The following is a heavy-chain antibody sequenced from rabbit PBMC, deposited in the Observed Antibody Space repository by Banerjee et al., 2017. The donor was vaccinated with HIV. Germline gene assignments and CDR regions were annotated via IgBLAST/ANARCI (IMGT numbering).Heavy chain of an antibody. Sequence: QSLEESGGDLVKPGASLTLTCTASGFSFSSSYWICWVRQAPGKGLEWIACIYAGSSGITYYASWAKGRFTISKTSSTTVTLQMTSLTAADTATYFCARDLAGAIGWNFNLWGPGTLVTVS. CDR1: GFSFSSSYW. D-gene: IGHD4-1*01. V-gene: IGHV1S40*01. CDR3: ARDLAGAIGWNFNL. CDR2: IYAGSSGIT. J-gene: IGHJ4*01.